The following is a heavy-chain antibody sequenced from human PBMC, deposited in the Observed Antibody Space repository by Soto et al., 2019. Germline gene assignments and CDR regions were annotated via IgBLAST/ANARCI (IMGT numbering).Heavy chain of an antibody. D-gene: IGHD2-15*01. CDR2: MYSSGGS. Sequence: SETLSLTCTVSGVSITSYKWTWIRQSPGKGLEWIAYMYSSGGSSYNPSLKSRATISMDTFRNQYSLQLNSATAADTAVYYCAREWSAFDYWGQGILVTVSS. J-gene: IGHJ4*02. V-gene: IGHV4-59*01. CDR3: AREWSAFDY. CDR1: GVSITSYK.